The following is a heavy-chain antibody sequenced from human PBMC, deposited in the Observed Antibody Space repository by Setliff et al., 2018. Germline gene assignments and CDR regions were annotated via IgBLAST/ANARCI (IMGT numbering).Heavy chain of an antibody. CDR2: IYYSGST. J-gene: IGHJ4*02. CDR3: ARRTEYYNFWSGYYDY. D-gene: IGHD3-3*01. Sequence: SENLSLTCTVSGGSISSRSYYWGWIRQPPGKGLEWIGSIYYSGSTYYNPSLKSRVTISVDKSKNQFPLKLSSVTAADTAVYYCARRTEYYNFWSGYYDYWGQGTLVSVSS. CDR1: GGSISSRSYY. V-gene: IGHV4-39*01.